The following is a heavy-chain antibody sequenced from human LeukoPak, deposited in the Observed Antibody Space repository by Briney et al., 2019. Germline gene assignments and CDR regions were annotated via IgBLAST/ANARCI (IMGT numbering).Heavy chain of an antibody. CDR2: ISGSGGST. CDR3: AKDPSCYDSSGYYHYYFDY. Sequence: PGGSLRLSCAASGFTFSSYAMSWVRQAPGKGLEWVSAISGSGGSTYYADSVKGRFTISRDNSKNTLYLQMNSLRAEDTAVYYCAKDPSCYDSSGYYHYYFDYWGQGNLVTVSS. D-gene: IGHD3-22*01. J-gene: IGHJ4*02. CDR1: GFTFSSYA. V-gene: IGHV3-23*01.